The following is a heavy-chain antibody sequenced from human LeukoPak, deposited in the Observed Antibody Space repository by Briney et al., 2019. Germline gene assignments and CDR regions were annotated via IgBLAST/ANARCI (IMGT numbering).Heavy chain of an antibody. CDR2: IIPILGIA. CDR1: GGTFSSYA. D-gene: IGHD2-2*01. Sequence: SVKVSCKASGGTFSSYAISWVRQAPGQGLEWMGRIIPILGIANYAQKFQGRVTITADKSTSTAYMELGSLRSEDTAVYYCARDRAEYQLLAYNWFDPWGQGTLVTVSS. CDR3: ARDRAEYQLLAYNWFDP. V-gene: IGHV1-69*04. J-gene: IGHJ5*02.